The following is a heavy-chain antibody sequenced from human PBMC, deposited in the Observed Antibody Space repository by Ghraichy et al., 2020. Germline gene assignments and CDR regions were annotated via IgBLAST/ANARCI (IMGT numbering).Heavy chain of an antibody. CDR2: ISSSSSSI. V-gene: IGHV3-21*01. Sequence: GGSLRLSCTTSGFTFGSYTMNWVRQTPGKGLEWVSSISSSSSSIYYADSLKGRFTISRDNVKKILYLQMSSLRADDMAVYYCARDLGDYMDVWGKGTTVTVSS. D-gene: IGHD3-16*01. CDR1: GFTFGSYT. J-gene: IGHJ6*03. CDR3: ARDLGDYMDV.